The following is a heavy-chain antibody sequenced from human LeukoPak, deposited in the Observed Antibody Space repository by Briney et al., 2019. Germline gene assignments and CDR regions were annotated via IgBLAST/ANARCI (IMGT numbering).Heavy chain of an antibody. CDR1: GFPFSSYA. V-gene: IGHV3-23*01. CDR2: ISNSDDST. J-gene: IGHJ4*02. D-gene: IGHD1-14*01. CDR3: AKATGYLL. Sequence: GESLRLSCAASGFPFSSYAMSWVRQAPGKGLEWVSTISNSDDSTYYADSVKGRFTISRDNSENTLFLRVNSLRAEDTAVYYCAKATGYLLWGQGTLVIVSS.